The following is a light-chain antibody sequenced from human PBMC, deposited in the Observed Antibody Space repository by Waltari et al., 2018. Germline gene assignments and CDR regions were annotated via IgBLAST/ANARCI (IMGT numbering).Light chain of an antibody. CDR1: QTITNY. Sequence: DIQITQFPPSLSASVEDRVTITCRASQTITNYLNGYQQQAGKAPRLLIYGASNLQGGVPSRFRGSGSGTDFTLTISNLQPEDFATYYCQQTYITPRTFGQGTKVEIK. J-gene: IGKJ1*01. CDR2: GAS. CDR3: QQTYITPRT. V-gene: IGKV1-39*01.